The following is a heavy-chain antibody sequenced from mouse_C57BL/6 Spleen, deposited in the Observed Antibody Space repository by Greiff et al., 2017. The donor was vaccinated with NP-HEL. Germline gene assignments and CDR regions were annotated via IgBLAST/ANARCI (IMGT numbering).Heavy chain of an antibody. Sequence: QVQLKQPGAELVRPGSSVKLSCKASGYSFTSYWMHWVKQRPIQGLEWIGNIDPSDSETHYNQKFKDKATLTVDKSSSTAYMQLSSLTSEDSAVDYCARPGTGYFDVWGTGTTVTVSS. CDR1: GYSFTSYW. V-gene: IGHV1-52*01. D-gene: IGHD4-1*01. CDR2: IDPSDSET. J-gene: IGHJ1*03. CDR3: ARPGTGYFDV.